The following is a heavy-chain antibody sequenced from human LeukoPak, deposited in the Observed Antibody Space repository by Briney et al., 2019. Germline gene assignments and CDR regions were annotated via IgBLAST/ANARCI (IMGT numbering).Heavy chain of an antibody. J-gene: IGHJ4*02. CDR1: GFTVSSNY. CDR2: IYSGGST. Sequence: GGSLRLSCAASGFTVSSNYMSWVRQAPGKGLGWVSVIYSGGSTYYADSVKGRFTISRDNSKNTLYLQMNSLRAEDTAVYYCARAGVGAVAGTDYWGQGTLVTVSS. D-gene: IGHD6-19*01. V-gene: IGHV3-53*01. CDR3: ARAGVGAVAGTDY.